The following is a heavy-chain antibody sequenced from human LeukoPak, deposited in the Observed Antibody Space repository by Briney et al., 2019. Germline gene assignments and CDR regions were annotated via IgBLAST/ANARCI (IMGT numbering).Heavy chain of an antibody. CDR2: IYSSTST. Sequence: PGGSLRLSCAASGFTVSDNYMSWVRQAPGKGLEWVSVIYSSTSTYYADSAKGRFTISRHNSENTLYLQMSSLRTEDTALYYCARAYSTAFDIWGQGTMVTVSS. V-gene: IGHV3-53*04. J-gene: IGHJ3*02. CDR3: ARAYSTAFDI. CDR1: GFTVSDNY. D-gene: IGHD2-21*01.